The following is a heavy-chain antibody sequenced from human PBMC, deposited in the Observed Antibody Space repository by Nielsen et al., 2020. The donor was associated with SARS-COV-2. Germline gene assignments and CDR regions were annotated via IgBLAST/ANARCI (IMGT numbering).Heavy chain of an antibody. Sequence: RQAPGKGLEWIGSIYYSGSTYYNPSLKSRVTISVDTSKNQFSLKLSSVTAADTAVYYCARTFSTYDFWSGYPYRYYYYMDVWGKGTTVTVSS. V-gene: IGHV4-39*01. CDR2: IYYSGST. J-gene: IGHJ6*03. CDR3: ARTFSTYDFWSGYPYRYYYYMDV. D-gene: IGHD3-3*01.